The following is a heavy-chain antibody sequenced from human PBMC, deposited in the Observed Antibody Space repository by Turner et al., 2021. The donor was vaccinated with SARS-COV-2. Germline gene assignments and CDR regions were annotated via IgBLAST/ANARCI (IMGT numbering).Heavy chain of an antibody. D-gene: IGHD4-4*01. CDR2: VYYRGNT. J-gene: IGHJ6*03. CDR3: ARVKSTVTTYYYYYMDV. Sequence: QLQLQESAQGLVKPWETLSLTCSVSGGSISSSSNYWGWIRQPPGKGPEWIGSVYYRGNTYYNPSLESRVTISVDTSNNQFSLKLNSVTAADTAVYYCARVKSTVTTYYYYYMDVWGKGTTVTVSS. V-gene: IGHV4-39*01. CDR1: GGSISSSSNY.